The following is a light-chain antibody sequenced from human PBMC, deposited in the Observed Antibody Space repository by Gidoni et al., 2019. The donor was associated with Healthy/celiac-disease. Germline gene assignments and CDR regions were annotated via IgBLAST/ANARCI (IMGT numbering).Light chain of an antibody. CDR2: KAS. CDR3: QQYNSYEYT. V-gene: IGKV1-5*03. J-gene: IGKJ2*01. CDR1: QSISSW. Sequence: DMQMTQPPSTLSASVADRVTITCRARQSISSWLAWYQQKPGKAPKLLIYKASSLESGVPSRFSGSGSGTEFTLTISSLQPDDFATYYCQQYNSYEYTFGQGTKLEIK.